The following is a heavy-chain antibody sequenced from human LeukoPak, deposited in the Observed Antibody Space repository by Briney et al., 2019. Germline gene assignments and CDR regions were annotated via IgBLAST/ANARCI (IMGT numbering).Heavy chain of an antibody. D-gene: IGHD4-11*01. CDR2: IYTSGST. Sequence: SETLSLTCTVSGGSISSGSYYWSWIRQPAGKGLEWIGRIYTSGSTNYNPSLKSRVTISVDTSKNQFSLKLSSVTAADTAVYYCARESPYDYSNYVFDYWGQGTLVTVSS. CDR1: GGSISSGSYY. J-gene: IGHJ4*02. V-gene: IGHV4-61*02. CDR3: ARESPYDYSNYVFDY.